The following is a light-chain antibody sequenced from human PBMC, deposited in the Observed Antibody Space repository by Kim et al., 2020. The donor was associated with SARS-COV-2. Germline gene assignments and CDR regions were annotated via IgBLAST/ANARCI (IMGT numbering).Light chain of an antibody. V-gene: IGLV3-19*01. CDR1: SLRSYY. CDR2: GKN. Sequence: SELTQDPAVSVALGQTVRITCQGDSLRSYYASWYQQKPGQAPVLVIYGKNNRPSGIPDRFSGSSSGNTASLTITGAQAEDEADYYCNSRDSSGNHLVFGTGTKVTVL. J-gene: IGLJ1*01. CDR3: NSRDSSGNHLV.